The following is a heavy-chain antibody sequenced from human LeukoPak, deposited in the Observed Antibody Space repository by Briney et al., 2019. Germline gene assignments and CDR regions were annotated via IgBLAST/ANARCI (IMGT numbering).Heavy chain of an antibody. J-gene: IGHJ4*02. CDR1: GFIFGDYA. V-gene: IGHV3-49*04. D-gene: IGHD3-3*01. Sequence: GGSLRLSCTASGFIFGDYAMSWVRQAPGKGLEWVGFIRSKAYGGTTEYAASVKGRFTISRDDSKSIAYLQMNSLKTEDTAVYYCTRIGITIFGVVPPDYWGQGTLVTVSS. CDR2: IRSKAYGGTT. CDR3: TRIGITIFGVVPPDY.